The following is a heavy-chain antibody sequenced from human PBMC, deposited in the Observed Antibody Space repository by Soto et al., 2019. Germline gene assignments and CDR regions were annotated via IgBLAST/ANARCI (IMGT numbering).Heavy chain of an antibody. CDR1: GFIFSDYF. D-gene: IGHD7-27*01. Sequence: EVQLVDSGGALVQPGESLRLSCAASGFIFSDYFMTWVRQAPGKGLEWVATVKQDGNERHYVDSVRGRFTISRDNAKNSLYLQMSALRAEETAVYYCAIGHWVGSWGQGPLVTVSS. V-gene: IGHV3-7*01. J-gene: IGHJ4*02. CDR2: VKQDGNER. CDR3: AIGHWVGS.